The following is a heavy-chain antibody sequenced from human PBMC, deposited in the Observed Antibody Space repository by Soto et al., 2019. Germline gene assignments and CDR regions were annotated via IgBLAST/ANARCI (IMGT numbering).Heavy chain of an antibody. Sequence: PGGSLRLFCAASGFSFSRYARMWVRQAPGKGQEWFAGMTGSGGDIRYADSAKGRFTISKDNSKNTLYLQMNSLRAEDTAIYYCAKDAVYNDGLWLVANWGQGTLVTV. CDR2: MTGSGGDI. CDR1: GFSFSRYA. CDR3: AKDAVYNDGLWLVAN. D-gene: IGHD5-12*01. V-gene: IGHV3-23*01. J-gene: IGHJ4*02.